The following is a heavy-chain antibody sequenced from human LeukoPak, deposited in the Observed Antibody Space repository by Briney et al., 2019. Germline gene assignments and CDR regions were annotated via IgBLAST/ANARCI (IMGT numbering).Heavy chain of an antibody. Sequence: ASVKVSCKASGYTFTGYYMHWVRQAPGQGLEWMGRINPNSGGTNYAQKFQGRVTMTRDTSIRTAYIEMSRLRSDDTAVYYCARSESIAVAGQPDYCGQGTLVTVSS. V-gene: IGHV1-2*06. CDR3: ARSESIAVAGQPDY. CDR2: INPNSGGT. D-gene: IGHD6-19*01. J-gene: IGHJ4*02. CDR1: GYTFTGYY.